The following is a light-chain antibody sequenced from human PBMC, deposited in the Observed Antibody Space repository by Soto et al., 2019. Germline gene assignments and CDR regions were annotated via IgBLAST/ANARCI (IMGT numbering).Light chain of an antibody. CDR3: QQYNTYWT. CDR1: QSISTW. J-gene: IGKJ1*01. CDR2: KAS. Sequence: DIQMTQSPSTLSASVGDRVTITCRASQSISTWLAWYQQKAGKAPKLLIYKASIFESGVPSRFSGSGSGTEFTLTISSLQPDDFATYYCQQYNTYWTFGQGTKVEIK. V-gene: IGKV1-5*03.